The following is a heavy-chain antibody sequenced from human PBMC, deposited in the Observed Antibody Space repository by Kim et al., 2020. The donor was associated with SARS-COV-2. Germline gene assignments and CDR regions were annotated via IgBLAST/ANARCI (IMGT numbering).Heavy chain of an antibody. J-gene: IGHJ4*02. V-gene: IGHV4-39*01. Sequence: YYNPSLESRVTMSVDTSKNQCSLKLSSVTAADTAVYYCAREPGIAAADDYWGQGTLVTVSS. CDR3: AREPGIAAADDY. D-gene: IGHD6-13*01.